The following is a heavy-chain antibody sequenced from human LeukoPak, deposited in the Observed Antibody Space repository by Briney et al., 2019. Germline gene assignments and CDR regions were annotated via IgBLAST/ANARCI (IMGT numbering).Heavy chain of an antibody. CDR2: ISSNGSPI. V-gene: IGHV3-11*04. CDR3: ARDGGSGILD. CDR1: GFTFRDAW. D-gene: IGHD3-10*01. J-gene: IGHJ4*02. Sequence: GGSLRLSCAASGFTFRDAWMYWVRQAPGKGLEWVSYISSNGSPIFYADSAKGRFTISRDNAKNSLSLLMNSLRAEDTAVYYCARDGGSGILDWGQGTLVTVSS.